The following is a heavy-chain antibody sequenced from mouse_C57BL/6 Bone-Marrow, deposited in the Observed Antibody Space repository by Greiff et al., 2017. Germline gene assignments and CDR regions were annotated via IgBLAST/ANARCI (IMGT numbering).Heavy chain of an antibody. Sequence: QVQLQQPGAELARPGASVKLSCKASGYTFTSYGISWVKQRTGQGLEWIGEIYPRSGNTYYNEKFKGKATLTADKSSSTAYMELRSLTSEDSAVYFCARGVLGAMDYWGQGTSVTVSS. J-gene: IGHJ4*01. CDR3: ARGVLGAMDY. V-gene: IGHV1-81*01. CDR2: IYPRSGNT. CDR1: GYTFTSYG. D-gene: IGHD3-3*01.